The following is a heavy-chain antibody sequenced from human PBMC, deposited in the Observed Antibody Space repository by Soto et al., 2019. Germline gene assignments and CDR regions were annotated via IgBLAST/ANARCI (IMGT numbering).Heavy chain of an antibody. D-gene: IGHD3-3*01. V-gene: IGHV4-39*01. Sequence: SETLSLTCTVSGGSISHSSYYWGWIRQPPGKGLEWIGSIYYSGTTYYNPSLKSRVSISVDRSKNQFSLKLSSVTAADTAVYYCARQFPPIDDCDFWSGYVTSIDHWGQGTLVTVSS. CDR2: IYYSGTT. CDR3: ARQFPPIDDCDFWSGYVTSIDH. J-gene: IGHJ4*02. CDR1: GGSISHSSYY.